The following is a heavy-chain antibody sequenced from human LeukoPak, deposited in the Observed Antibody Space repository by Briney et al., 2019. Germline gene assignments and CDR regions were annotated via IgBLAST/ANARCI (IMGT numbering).Heavy chain of an antibody. CDR1: GYTFTSYG. J-gene: IGHJ4*02. CDR3: ARDLPTTVTTFDY. CDR2: ISAYKGNT. V-gene: IGHV1-18*01. Sequence: ASVKVSCKASGYTFTSYGITWVRQAPGQGLEWMGWISAYKGNTSYAQKLQGRVTMTTDTSTSTAYMELRSLRSDDTAVYYCARDLPTTVTTFDYWGQGTLVTVSS. D-gene: IGHD4-17*01.